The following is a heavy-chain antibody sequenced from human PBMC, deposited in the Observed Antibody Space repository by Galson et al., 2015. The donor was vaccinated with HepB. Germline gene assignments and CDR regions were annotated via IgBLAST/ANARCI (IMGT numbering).Heavy chain of an antibody. D-gene: IGHD3-10*01. V-gene: IGHV3-48*02. CDR2: ISSSSSTI. CDR1: GFTFSSYS. Sequence: SLRLSCAASGFTFSSYSMNWVRQAPGKGLEWVSYISSSSSTIYYADSVKGRFTISRDNAKNSLYLQMNSLRDEDTAVYYCARDLRGRASGSGSYYQNFDYWGQGTLVTVSS. CDR3: ARDLRGRASGSGSYYQNFDY. J-gene: IGHJ4*02.